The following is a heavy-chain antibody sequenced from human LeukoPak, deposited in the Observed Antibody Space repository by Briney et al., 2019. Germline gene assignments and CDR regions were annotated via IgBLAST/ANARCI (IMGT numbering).Heavy chain of an antibody. D-gene: IGHD3-22*01. J-gene: IGHJ4*02. V-gene: IGHV4-39*01. Sequence: SETLSLTCTVSGGSISSSSYYWGWIRQPPGKGLEWIGSIYYSGSTYYNPSLKSRVTISVDTSKNQFSPKLSSVTAADTAVYYCARQEFGIVVVTKHYYFDYWGQGTLVTVSS. CDR1: GGSISSSSYY. CDR2: IYYSGST. CDR3: ARQEFGIVVVTKHYYFDY.